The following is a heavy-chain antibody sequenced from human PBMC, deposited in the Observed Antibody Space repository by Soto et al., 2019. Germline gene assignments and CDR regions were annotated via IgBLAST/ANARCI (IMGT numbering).Heavy chain of an antibody. V-gene: IGHV4-59*01. Sequence: SETLSLTCTVSGGSINNYYWSWIRQPPGKGLEWIGYINYSGSTNYSPSLKSRVTISVDSSKNQFSLKVTSVTAAETAVYYCARDPRIGKPNYWYIDIWGRGTLVTVSS. CDR2: INYSGST. J-gene: IGHJ2*01. CDR1: GGSINNYY. CDR3: ARDPRIGKPNYWYIDI. D-gene: IGHD2-15*01.